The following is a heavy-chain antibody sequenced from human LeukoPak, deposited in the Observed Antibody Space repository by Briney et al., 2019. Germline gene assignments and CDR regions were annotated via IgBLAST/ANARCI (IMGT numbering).Heavy chain of an antibody. V-gene: IGHV3-23*01. D-gene: IGHD2-21*02. Sequence: GVLRLSCAASGFTVSSNYMSWVRQAPGKGLEWVSAISGSGGSTYYADSVKGRFTISRDNSKNTLYLQMNSLRAEDTAVYYCATYCGGDCYSDFYWGQGTLVTVSS. J-gene: IGHJ4*02. CDR1: GFTVSSNY. CDR3: ATYCGGDCYSDFY. CDR2: ISGSGGST.